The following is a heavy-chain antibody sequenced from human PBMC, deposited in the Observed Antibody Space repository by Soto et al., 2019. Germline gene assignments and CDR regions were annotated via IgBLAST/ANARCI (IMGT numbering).Heavy chain of an antibody. CDR3: ARDIADPDGY. V-gene: IGHV4-59*01. CDR2: IYYSGST. CDR1: GGSISSYY. Sequence: SETLSLTCTVSGGSISSYYWSWIRQPPGKGLEWIGYIYYSGSTNYNPSLKSRVTISVDTSKNQFSLKLSSVTAADTAVYYCARDIADPDGYWGQGTLVTVSS. D-gene: IGHD2-21*01. J-gene: IGHJ4*02.